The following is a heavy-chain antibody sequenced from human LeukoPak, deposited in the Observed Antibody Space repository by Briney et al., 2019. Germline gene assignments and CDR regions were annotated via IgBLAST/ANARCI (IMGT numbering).Heavy chain of an antibody. V-gene: IGHV4-34*01. J-gene: IGHJ5*02. CDR1: GGSFSGYY. CDR2: INHSGST. D-gene: IGHD5-18*01. CDR3: ARDGRYSYGFDP. Sequence: SETLSLTCAVYGGSFSGYYWSWIRLPPGKGLEWIGEINHSGSTNYNPSLKSRVTISVDTSKNQFSLKLSSVTAADTAVYYCARDGRYSYGFDPWGQGTLVTVSS.